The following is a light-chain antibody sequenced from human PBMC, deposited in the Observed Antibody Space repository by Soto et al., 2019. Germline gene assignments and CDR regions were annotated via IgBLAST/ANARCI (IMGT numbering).Light chain of an antibody. CDR1: QSVRTS. CDR3: QQRNVWPPIT. V-gene: IGKV3-11*01. CDR2: DAS. J-gene: IGKJ5*01. Sequence: VLTQYPATLSLSPGERATLSCRASQSVRTSLAWYQHKPGQAPRLVIYDASLRANGVPARFGGSGSGTDFTLTINSLEPEDFAVYYCQQRNVWPPITFGQGTRLEI.